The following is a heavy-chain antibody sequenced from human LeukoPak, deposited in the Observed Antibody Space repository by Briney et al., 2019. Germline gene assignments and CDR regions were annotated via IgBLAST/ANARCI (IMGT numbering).Heavy chain of an antibody. CDR2: INPNSGGT. CDR1: GYTFTGYY. J-gene: IGHJ5*02. CDR3: ARRRPGYSSGWYGYWFDP. Sequence: ASAKVSCKASGYTFTGYYMHWVRQAPGQGLEWMGWINPNSGGTNYAQKFQGRVTMTRDTSISTAYMELSRLRSDDTAVYYCARRRPGYSSGWYGYWFDPWGQGTLVTVSS. D-gene: IGHD6-19*01. V-gene: IGHV1-2*02.